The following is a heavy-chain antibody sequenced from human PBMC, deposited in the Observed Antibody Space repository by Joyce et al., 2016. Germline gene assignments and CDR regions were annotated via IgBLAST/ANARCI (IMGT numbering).Heavy chain of an antibody. Sequence: EVQLLESGGGLAKPGGSLRLSCSVSGFTFGRHTMNWVRQAPGKGLEWISSITSLGNYVFYADSVKGRFTISRDNAKNLLHLQMDSLRAEDTAVYYCARDHQLSTPPFDYWGQGVLVTVSS. CDR2: ITSLGNYV. J-gene: IGHJ4*02. CDR3: ARDHQLSTPPFDY. CDR1: GFTFGRHT. D-gene: IGHD2-15*01. V-gene: IGHV3-21*06.